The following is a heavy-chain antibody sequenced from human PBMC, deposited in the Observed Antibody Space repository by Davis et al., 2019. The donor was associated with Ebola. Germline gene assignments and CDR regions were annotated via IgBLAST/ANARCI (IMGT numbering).Heavy chain of an antibody. Sequence: ASVKVSCKASGYSFTHYSFSWVRQAPGQGFEWMGWVSGNNGKTDYAQKFQGRVTMTTDTSTSTAYMELRSLTSDDTAVYYCAREIGVAVPGVMKDAFDIWGQGTVVTVSS. J-gene: IGHJ3*02. V-gene: IGHV1-18*01. CDR3: AREIGVAVPGVMKDAFDI. CDR1: GYSFTHYS. CDR2: VSGNNGKT. D-gene: IGHD2-2*01.